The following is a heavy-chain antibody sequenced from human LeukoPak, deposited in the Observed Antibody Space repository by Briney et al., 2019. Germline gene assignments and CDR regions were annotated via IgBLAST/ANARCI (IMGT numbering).Heavy chain of an antibody. CDR1: GFTFDDYG. J-gene: IGHJ4*02. CDR3: ARDKQVGATHFDY. CDR2: IGQDGTEI. D-gene: IGHD1-26*01. V-gene: IGHV3-7*01. Sequence: PGGSLRLSCAASGFTFDDYGMSWVRQAPGKGLEWVANIGQDGTEIYYVDSVKGRFTISRDNAKNSLYLQMNSLRAEDTAVYYCARDKQVGATHFDYWGQGTLVTVSS.